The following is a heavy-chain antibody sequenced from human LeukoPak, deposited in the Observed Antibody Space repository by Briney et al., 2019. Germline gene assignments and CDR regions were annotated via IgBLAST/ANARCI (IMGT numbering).Heavy chain of an antibody. Sequence: PSETLSLTCTVSGGSISSYYWSWIRQPPGKGLEWIGYIYYSGSTNYNPSLKSRVTISVDTSKNQFSLKLSSVTAADTAVYYCARGGRFGESSPFDYWGQGTLVTVSS. CDR3: ARGGRFGESSPFDY. CDR2: IYYSGST. D-gene: IGHD3-10*01. CDR1: GGSISSYY. V-gene: IGHV4-59*01. J-gene: IGHJ4*02.